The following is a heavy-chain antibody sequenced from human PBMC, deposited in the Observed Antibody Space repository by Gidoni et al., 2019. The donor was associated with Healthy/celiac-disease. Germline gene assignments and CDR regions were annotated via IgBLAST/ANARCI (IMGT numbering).Heavy chain of an antibody. CDR1: GFTFSSYS. D-gene: IGHD3-22*01. CDR3: ARDYYDSSGSFDY. V-gene: IGHV3-48*01. Sequence: EVQLVESGGGLVQPGGSLSLSCAASGFTFSSYSMNWVRQAPGKGLEWVSYISSSSSTIYYADSVKGRFTISRDNAKNSLYLQMNSLRAEDTAVYYCARDYYDSSGSFDYWGQGTLVTVSS. J-gene: IGHJ4*02. CDR2: ISSSSSTI.